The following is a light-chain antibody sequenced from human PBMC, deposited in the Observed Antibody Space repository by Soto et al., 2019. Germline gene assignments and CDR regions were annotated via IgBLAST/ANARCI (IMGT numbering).Light chain of an antibody. Sequence: QSALTQPPSASGSPGQSVTISCTGTSSDVGGYNYVSWYQQHPGKAPKLMIYEVRNRPSGVPDRFSGSKSGNTASLTVSGLQAEDEADYYCSSYAASNTAVFGGGTKLTVL. CDR2: EVR. J-gene: IGLJ2*01. CDR1: SSDVGGYNY. V-gene: IGLV2-8*01. CDR3: SSYAASNTAV.